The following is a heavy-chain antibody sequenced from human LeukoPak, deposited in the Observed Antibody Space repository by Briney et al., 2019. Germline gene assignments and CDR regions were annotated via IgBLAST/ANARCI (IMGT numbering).Heavy chain of an antibody. J-gene: IGHJ4*02. D-gene: IGHD4-17*01. CDR1: GASISTYF. Sequence: SETLSLTCTVSGASISTYFWTWIRQPAGKGLEWIGRIHPNGAINYNPSLKSRVTMSVDTSKNQFSLKLISVTAADTAVYYCAREYGDQGTRNFDYWGQGGLVTVSS. V-gene: IGHV4-4*07. CDR3: AREYGDQGTRNFDY. CDR2: IHPNGAI.